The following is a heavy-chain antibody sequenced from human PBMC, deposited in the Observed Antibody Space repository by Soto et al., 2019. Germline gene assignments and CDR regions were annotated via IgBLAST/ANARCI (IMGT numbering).Heavy chain of an antibody. CDR1: GFTFSSYG. Sequence: PGGSLRLSCAASGFTFSSYGMHWVRQAPGKRLEWVAVIWYDGSNKYYADSVKGRFTISRDNSKNTLYLQMNSLRAEDTAVYYCARDRLELAVLDYWGQGTLVTVSS. D-gene: IGHD6-19*01. J-gene: IGHJ4*02. CDR2: IWYDGSNK. CDR3: ARDRLELAVLDY. V-gene: IGHV3-33*01.